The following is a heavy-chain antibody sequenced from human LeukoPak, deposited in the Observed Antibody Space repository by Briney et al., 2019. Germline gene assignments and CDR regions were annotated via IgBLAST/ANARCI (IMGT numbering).Heavy chain of an antibody. CDR1: GFTFSSYA. V-gene: IGHV3-23*01. Sequence: QPGGSLRRSCAASGFTFSSYAMSWVRQAPGKGLEWVSAISGSGGSTYYADSVKGRFTISRDNSKNTLYLQMNSLRAEDTAVYYCAKDIGPGAGSSGYFAADYWGQGTLVTVSS. J-gene: IGHJ4*02. CDR3: AKDIGPGAGSSGYFAADY. D-gene: IGHD3-22*01. CDR2: ISGSGGST.